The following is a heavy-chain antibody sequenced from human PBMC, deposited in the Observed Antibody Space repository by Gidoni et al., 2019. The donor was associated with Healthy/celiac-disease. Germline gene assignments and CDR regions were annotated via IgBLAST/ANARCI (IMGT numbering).Heavy chain of an antibody. J-gene: IGHJ3*02. D-gene: IGHD4-17*01. Sequence: QVQLQESGPGLVKPSETLSLTCTVSGGSISSYYWRWIWQPAGKGLEWIGRIYTSGSTNYNPSLKSRVTMSVDTSKNQFSLKLSSVTAADTAVYYCAGAHFGQDYGDYEGWDNDAFDIWGQGTMVTVSS. V-gene: IGHV4-4*07. CDR1: GGSISSYY. CDR2: IYTSGST. CDR3: AGAHFGQDYGDYEGWDNDAFDI.